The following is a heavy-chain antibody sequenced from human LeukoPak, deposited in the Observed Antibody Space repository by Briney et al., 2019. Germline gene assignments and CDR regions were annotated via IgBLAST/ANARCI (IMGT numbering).Heavy chain of an antibody. Sequence: GGSLRLSCAASGFTFSSYWMHWVRQAPGKGLVWVSRINSDGSSTSYADSVKGRFTISRDNAKNTLYLQMNSLRAEDTALYYCARADSSGLKHYFDYWGQGTLVTVSS. J-gene: IGHJ4*02. CDR2: INSDGSST. V-gene: IGHV3-74*01. D-gene: IGHD3-22*01. CDR1: GFTFSSYW. CDR3: ARADSSGLKHYFDY.